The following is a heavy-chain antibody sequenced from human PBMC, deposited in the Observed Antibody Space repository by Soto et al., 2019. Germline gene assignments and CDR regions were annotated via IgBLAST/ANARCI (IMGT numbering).Heavy chain of an antibody. CDR2: ISYDGSNK. D-gene: IGHD1-7*01. V-gene: IGHV3-30*18. CDR1: GFPFSSYG. CDR3: AKDQEELHTFDY. Sequence: GGSLSLSCAASGFPFSSYGMHWVRQAPGKGLEWVAVISYDGSNKYYADSVKGRFTTSRDNSKNTLYLQMNSLRAEDTAVYYCAKDQEELHTFDYWGQGTLVTVSS. J-gene: IGHJ4*02.